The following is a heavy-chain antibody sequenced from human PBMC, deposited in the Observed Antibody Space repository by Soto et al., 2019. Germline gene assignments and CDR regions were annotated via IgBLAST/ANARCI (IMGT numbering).Heavy chain of an antibody. D-gene: IGHD6-19*01. Sequence: PGESLKISCKGSGYTFTSYWIAWVRQMPGKRLEWMGIIYPGDSDTRYSASFQGQVSISADKSISTAYLQWSSLKASDTAMYYCARQGGSALYYFDYWGQGTLVTVSS. V-gene: IGHV5-51*01. CDR1: GYTFTSYW. CDR3: ARQGGSALYYFDY. CDR2: IYPGDSDT. J-gene: IGHJ4*02.